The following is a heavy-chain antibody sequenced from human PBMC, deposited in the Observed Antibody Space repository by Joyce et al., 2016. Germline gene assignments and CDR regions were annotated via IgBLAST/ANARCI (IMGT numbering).Heavy chain of an antibody. CDR2: FDHEDGET. D-gene: IGHD3-22*01. J-gene: IGHJ4*02. V-gene: IGHV1-24*01. CDR3: ATGDYYDGGDYHPPLEY. Sequence: QVHLVQSGAEVKKPGASVTFSCKISGYTLSELSMNWVRQAPGKGLEWMGDFDHEDGETMYSQRFQGRVTMTEDTSTDTAYMELSSLRSEDTAVYYCATGDYYDGGDYHPPLEYWGQGTLVTVSS. CDR1: GYTLSELS.